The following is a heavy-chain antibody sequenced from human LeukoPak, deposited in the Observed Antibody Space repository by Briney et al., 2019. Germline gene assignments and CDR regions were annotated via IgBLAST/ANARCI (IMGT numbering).Heavy chain of an antibody. V-gene: IGHV4-61*01. Sequence: PSETLSLTCIVSGGSVSSGSYYWSWIRQPPGKGLDWIGYIYYSGSTNYNPSLKSRVTISVDTSKNQFSLKLSSVTAADTAVYYCARDFSTEDDYWGQGTLVTVSS. CDR3: ARDFSTEDDY. CDR1: GGSVSSGSYY. D-gene: IGHD1-14*01. J-gene: IGHJ4*02. CDR2: IYYSGST.